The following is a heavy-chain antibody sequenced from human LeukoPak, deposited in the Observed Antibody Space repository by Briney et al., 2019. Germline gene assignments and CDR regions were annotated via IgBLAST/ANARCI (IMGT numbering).Heavy chain of an antibody. Sequence: PGGSLRLSCAASGFTFSSYWMTWVRQAPGKGQEWVACMKEDGSEKYYVDSVKGRFTISRDNAKNSLYLQMNSRRAEDTAMYYCARGRHSSSWSPIDYWGQGSLVTVSS. V-gene: IGHV3-7*01. J-gene: IGHJ4*02. CDR2: MKEDGSEK. D-gene: IGHD6-13*01. CDR1: GFTFSSYW. CDR3: ARGRHSSSWSPIDY.